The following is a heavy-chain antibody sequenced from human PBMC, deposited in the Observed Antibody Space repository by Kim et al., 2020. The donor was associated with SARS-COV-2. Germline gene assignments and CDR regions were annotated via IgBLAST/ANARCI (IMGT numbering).Heavy chain of an antibody. CDR1: GASISSSAYY. V-gene: IGHV4-39*01. CDR2: IFYRGGP. CDR3: ARLESGTLTFFDY. Sequence: SETLSLTCTVSGASISSSAYYWGWIHQPPGKGLEWIGSIFYRGGPDYNPSLKSRVTISMDTSKNQFSLRLTSVTASDTAIYYCARLESGTLTFFDYWGQGTLVTVSS. J-gene: IGHJ4*02. D-gene: IGHD3-3*01.